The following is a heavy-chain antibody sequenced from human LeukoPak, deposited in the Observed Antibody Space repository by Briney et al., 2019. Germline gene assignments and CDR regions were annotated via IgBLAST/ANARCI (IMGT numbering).Heavy chain of an antibody. CDR2: ISSGSSYI. D-gene: IGHD4-11*01. V-gene: IGHV3-21*01. CDR1: GSTFSRHS. J-gene: IGHJ3*02. Sequence: GGSLILSCAASGSTFSRHSMNWVRQAPGKGLGWVSYISSGSSYIYYADSVKGRFTISRDNAENSLYLQMNSLRGEDTAVYYCARGGLNYADASDIWGQGTMVTVSS. CDR3: ARGGLNYADASDI.